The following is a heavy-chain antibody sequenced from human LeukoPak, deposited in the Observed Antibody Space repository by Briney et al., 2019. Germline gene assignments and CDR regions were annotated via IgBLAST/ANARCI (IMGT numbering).Heavy chain of an antibody. Sequence: GGSLRLSCAASGITFNNFAMNWVRQAPGKGLEWVSTIGRYGGNIYYADSVKGRFTISRDNSKNTLYLQVNSLRAEDTAVYYCAKEGGIQLWLPINYWGQGTLVTVSS. V-gene: IGHV3-23*01. J-gene: IGHJ4*02. CDR3: AKEGGIQLWLPINY. CDR2: IGRYGGNI. CDR1: GITFNNFA. D-gene: IGHD5-18*01.